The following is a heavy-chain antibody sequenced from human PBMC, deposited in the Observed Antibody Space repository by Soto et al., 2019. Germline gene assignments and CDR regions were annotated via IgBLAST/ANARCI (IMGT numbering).Heavy chain of an antibody. CDR1: GGSVSIGSHY. J-gene: IGHJ3*02. D-gene: IGHD1-1*01. CDR3: ARDLSADLNSFDDFDI. V-gene: IGHV4-61*01. CDR2: VYHTGST. Sequence: PSEPLSLTCTVSGGSVSIGSHYWSWIRQPPGKGLEWIAYVYHTGSTDYNPSLRSRATISVDLSRNQFSLRLDSVTAVDSAVYYCARDLSADLNSFDDFDIWVRGTMVTVSS.